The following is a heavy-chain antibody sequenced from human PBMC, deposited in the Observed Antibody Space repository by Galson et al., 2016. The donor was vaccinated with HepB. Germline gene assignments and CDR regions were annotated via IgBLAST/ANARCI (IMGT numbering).Heavy chain of an antibody. CDR2: ISYSGTT. J-gene: IGHJ4*02. V-gene: IGHV4-31*03. Sequence: TLSLTCTVSGDSISAGTYFWTWIRQHPGKALDWIGHISYSGTTYYKSSLESRVTIAVKTSKNQLSLKLTSVTAADTAVYYCARGTRETRRRRFDSGGQVIVVTVSS. CDR3: ARGTRETRRRRFDS. CDR1: GDSISAGTYF.